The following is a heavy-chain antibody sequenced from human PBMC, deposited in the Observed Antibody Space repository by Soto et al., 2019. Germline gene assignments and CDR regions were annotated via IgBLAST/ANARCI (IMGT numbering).Heavy chain of an antibody. CDR3: ARAERGVLIAAAGYYYYGMDV. V-gene: IGHV1-69*01. CDR2: IIPIFGTA. Sequence: QVQLVQSGAEVKKPGSSVKVSCKASGGTFSSYAISWVRQAPGQGLEWMGGIIPIFGTANYAQKFQGRVTITADESTSTAYMELSSLRSEDTAVYYCARAERGVLIAAAGYYYYGMDVWGQGTTVTVSS. J-gene: IGHJ6*02. CDR1: GGTFSSYA. D-gene: IGHD6-13*01.